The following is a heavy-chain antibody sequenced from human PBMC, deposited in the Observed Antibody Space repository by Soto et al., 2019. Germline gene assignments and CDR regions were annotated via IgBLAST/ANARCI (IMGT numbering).Heavy chain of an antibody. D-gene: IGHD4-17*01. CDR2: IIPIFGTA. V-gene: IGHV1-69*01. CDR1: GCTFSSYA. CDR3: ASDSGGTTVGFGMDV. J-gene: IGHJ6*02. Sequence: QVQLVQSGAEVKKPGSSVKVSYKASGCTFSSYAISWVRQAPGQGLEWMGGIIPIFGTANYAQKFQGRVTITADESTSTAYMELSSLRSEDRAGYYCASDSGGTTVGFGMDVWGQGTRVTVSS.